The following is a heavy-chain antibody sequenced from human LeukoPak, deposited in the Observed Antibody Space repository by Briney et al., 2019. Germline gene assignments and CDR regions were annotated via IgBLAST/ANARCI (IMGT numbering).Heavy chain of an antibody. J-gene: IGHJ4*02. CDR1: GFTFSSYA. V-gene: IGHV3-23*01. CDR3: ATRYSSSWYGGEDY. CDR2: ISGSGGST. Sequence: GGSLRLSCAASGFTFSSYAMSWVRQAPGKGLEWVSAISGSGGSTYYADSVKGWFTISRDNSKNTLYLQMNSLRAEDTAVYYCATRYSSSWYGGEDYWGQGTLVTVSS. D-gene: IGHD6-13*01.